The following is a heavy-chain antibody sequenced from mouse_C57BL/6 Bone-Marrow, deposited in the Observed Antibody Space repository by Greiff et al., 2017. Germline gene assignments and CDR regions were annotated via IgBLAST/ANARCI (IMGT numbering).Heavy chain of an antibody. CDR3: ARRPY. CDR2: IYPRSGNT. J-gene: IGHJ3*01. CDR1: GYTFTSYG. V-gene: IGHV1-81*01. Sequence: QVHVKQSGAELARPGASVKLSCKASGYTFTSYGISWVKQRTGQGLEWIGEIYPRSGNTYYNEKFQGKATLTADKSSSTAYMELRSLTSEDSAVYFGARRPYWGQGTLVTVSA.